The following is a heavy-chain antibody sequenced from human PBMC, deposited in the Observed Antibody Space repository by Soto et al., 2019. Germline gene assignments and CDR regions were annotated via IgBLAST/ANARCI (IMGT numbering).Heavy chain of an antibody. CDR1: EFNFSSYA. J-gene: IGHJ4*02. V-gene: IGHV3-30-3*01. CDR3: AIALIGTDRWLVRMVWDFDY. D-gene: IGHD6-19*01. Sequence: QVQLVESGGGVVQPGRSLRLSCAASEFNFSSYAMHWVRQAPDKGVEWVAVISYDGSNKYYADSVKGRFTISRDNSKKTLYLQMNSLRAEDTAVYYCAIALIGTDRWLVRMVWDFDYWGQGTLVTVSS. CDR2: ISYDGSNK.